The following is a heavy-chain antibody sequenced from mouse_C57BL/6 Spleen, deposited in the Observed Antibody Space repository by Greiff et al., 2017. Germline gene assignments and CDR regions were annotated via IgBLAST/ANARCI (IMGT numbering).Heavy chain of an antibody. CDR1: GYTFTSYW. J-gene: IGHJ3*01. V-gene: IGHV1-50*01. CDR2: IDPSDSYT. D-gene: IGHD1-1*01. CDR3: ARSITTVAPFAY. Sequence: QVQLQQSGAELVKPGASVKLSCKASGYTFTSYWMQWVKQRPGQGLEWIGEIDPSDSYTNYNQKFKGKATLTVDTSSSTAYMQLSSLTSEDSAVYYCARSITTVAPFAYWGQGTLVTVSA.